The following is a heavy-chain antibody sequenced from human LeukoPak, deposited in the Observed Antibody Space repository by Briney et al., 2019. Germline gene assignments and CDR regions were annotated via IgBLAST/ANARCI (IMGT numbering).Heavy chain of an antibody. V-gene: IGHV4-34*01. CDR2: INHSGST. CDR1: GGSFSGYY. J-gene: IGHJ4*02. CDR3: ARNSRGRPYYFDY. D-gene: IGHD1-26*01. Sequence: SETLSLTFAVYGGSFSGYYWSWIRQPPGKGLEWIGEINHSGSTNYNPSLKGRVTISVDTSKNQFSLKLSSVTAADTAVYYCARNSRGRPYYFDYWGQGTLVTVSS.